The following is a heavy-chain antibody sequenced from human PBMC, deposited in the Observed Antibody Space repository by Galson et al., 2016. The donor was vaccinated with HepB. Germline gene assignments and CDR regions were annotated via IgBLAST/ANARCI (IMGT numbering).Heavy chain of an antibody. CDR3: ARDGNPVSVFNSYYYYGMNV. CDR2: IVSSGSKT. J-gene: IGHJ6*02. V-gene: IGHV3-21*01. D-gene: IGHD4-23*01. CDR1: GFSFGLYS. Sequence: SLRLSCAASGFSFGLYSMSWVRQAPGKGLEWVSTIVSSGSKTYYADSVQGRFTISRDNSKTSLYLQMNSMRAEDTAVSFCARDGNPVSVFNSYYYYGMNVWGQGTTVTVSS.